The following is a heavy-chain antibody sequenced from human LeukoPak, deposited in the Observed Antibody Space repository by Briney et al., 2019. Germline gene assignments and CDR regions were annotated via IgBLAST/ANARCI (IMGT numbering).Heavy chain of an antibody. J-gene: IGHJ5*02. CDR3: ARKPFKDFWYLDP. D-gene: IGHD3-3*01. V-gene: IGHV1-69*01. Sequence: KVSCKASGGTFSSYAISWVRQAPGQGLEWMGGIIPIFGTANYAQKFQGRVMITADESTRTAYMELSSLRSEDTAVYYCARKPFKDFWYLDPWGQGTLVTVSS. CDR1: GGTFSSYA. CDR2: IIPIFGTA.